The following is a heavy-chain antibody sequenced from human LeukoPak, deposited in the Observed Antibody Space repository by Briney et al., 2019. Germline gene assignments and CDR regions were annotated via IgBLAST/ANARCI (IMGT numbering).Heavy chain of an antibody. D-gene: IGHD3-10*01. J-gene: IGHJ6*03. V-gene: IGHV4-34*01. Sequence: SETLSLTCAVYGGSFSGYYWSWIRQPPGKGLEWIGEINHSGSTNYNPSLKSRVTISVDTSKNQFSLKLSSVTAADTAVYYCARGRYYGSGSYKSYYYYMHVWGKGTTVTVSS. CDR2: INHSGST. CDR3: ARGRYYGSGSYKSYYYYMHV. CDR1: GGSFSGYY.